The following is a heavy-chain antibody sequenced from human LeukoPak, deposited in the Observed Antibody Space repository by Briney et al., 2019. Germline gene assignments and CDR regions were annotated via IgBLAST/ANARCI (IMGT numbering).Heavy chain of an antibody. CDR3: ARGSSGWYAFLYYYYMDV. CDR2: MNPNSGNT. Sequence: GASVKVSCKASGYTFTSYDINWVRQATGQGLEWMGWMNPNSGNTGYAQKFQGRVTITSNTSISTAYMELSSLRSEDTVVYYCARGSSGWYAFLYYYYMDVWGKGTTVTVSS. CDR1: GYTFTSYD. D-gene: IGHD6-19*01. J-gene: IGHJ6*03. V-gene: IGHV1-8*03.